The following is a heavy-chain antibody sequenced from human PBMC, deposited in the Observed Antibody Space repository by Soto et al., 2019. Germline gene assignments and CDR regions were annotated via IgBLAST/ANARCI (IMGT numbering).Heavy chain of an antibody. Sequence: PSETLSLTCTVSGGSISSGDYYWSWIRQPPGKGLEWIGYIYYSGSTYYNPSLKSRVTISVDTSKNQFSLKLSSVTAADTAVYYCARIGRGYSYGYGFDYWGQGTLVTVSS. D-gene: IGHD5-18*01. J-gene: IGHJ4*02. CDR1: GGSISSGDYY. CDR3: ARIGRGYSYGYGFDY. V-gene: IGHV4-30-4*01. CDR2: IYYSGST.